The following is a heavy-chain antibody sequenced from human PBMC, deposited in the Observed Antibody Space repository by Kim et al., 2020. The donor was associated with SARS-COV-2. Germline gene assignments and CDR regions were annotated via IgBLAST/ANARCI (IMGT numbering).Heavy chain of an antibody. CDR3: VKDHPLQLWYTTVNWFDP. CDR2: ISSNGGST. Sequence: GGSLRLSCSASGFTFSSYAMHWVRQAPGKGLEYVSAISSNGGSTYYADSVKGRFTISRDNSKNTLYLQMSSLRAEDTAVYYCVKDHPLQLWYTTVNWFDPWGQGTLVTVSS. V-gene: IGHV3-64D*09. J-gene: IGHJ5*02. D-gene: IGHD5-18*01. CDR1: GFTFSSYA.